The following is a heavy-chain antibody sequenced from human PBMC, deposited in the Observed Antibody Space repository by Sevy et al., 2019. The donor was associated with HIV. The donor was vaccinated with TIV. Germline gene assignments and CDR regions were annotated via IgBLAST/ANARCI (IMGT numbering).Heavy chain of an antibody. J-gene: IGHJ4*02. CDR1: GYTLTELS. Sequence: ASVKVSCKVSGYTLTELSMHWVRQAPGKGLEWMATFDPEDGETIYAQKFQGRVTMTEDTSTDTAYTELSSLRSEDTAVYYCSTTRDYYDSSGYPFDYWGQGTLVTVSS. CDR3: STTRDYYDSSGYPFDY. CDR2: FDPEDGET. D-gene: IGHD3-22*01. V-gene: IGHV1-24*01.